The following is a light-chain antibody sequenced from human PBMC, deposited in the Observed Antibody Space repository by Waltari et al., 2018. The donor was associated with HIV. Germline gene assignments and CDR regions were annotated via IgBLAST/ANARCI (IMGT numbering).Light chain of an antibody. CDR3: ETWDSNTLV. V-gene: IGLV4-60*03. J-gene: IGLJ3*02. CDR1: SGHSSSI. Sequence: QPMLTQSSSASASLGSSVKPTSTLTSGHSSSIISWLQQQPGKAPRYWMKREGSGSYNKGIGVPDRFSGSSSGADRYLTISNLQSEDEADYYCETWDSNTLVFGGGTKLTVL. CDR2: REGSGSY.